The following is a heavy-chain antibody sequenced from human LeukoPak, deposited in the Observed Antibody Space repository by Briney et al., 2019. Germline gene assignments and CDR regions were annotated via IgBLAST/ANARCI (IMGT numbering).Heavy chain of an antibody. D-gene: IGHD3-10*01. CDR1: GCTFTSYA. J-gene: IGHJ4*02. CDR2: IIPIFGTA. V-gene: IGHV1-69*06. Sequence: ASVKVSCKASGCTFTSYAISWVRQAPGQGLEWMGGIIPIFGTANYAQKFQGRVTISADKSTSIAYMELSSLTSEDTDVYYLERVMSGLGSYYMAAFNYWGQGTLVTVSS. CDR3: ERVMSGLGSYYMAAFNY.